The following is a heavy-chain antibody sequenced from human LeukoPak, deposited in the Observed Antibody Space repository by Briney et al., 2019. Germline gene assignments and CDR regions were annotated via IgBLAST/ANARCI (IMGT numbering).Heavy chain of an antibody. Sequence: GGSLRLSCAASGFTSSAYWMHCVRQAPGKGLVWVSRLNTDESDTRYADSVQGRFTISRDSAKHTLYLQMNSQKSEDTAVYYCARSEAVAWSFDLWGRGTLVTVSS. CDR3: ARSEAVAWSFDL. CDR2: LNTDESDT. D-gene: IGHD6-19*01. CDR1: GFTSSAYW. V-gene: IGHV3-74*01. J-gene: IGHJ2*01.